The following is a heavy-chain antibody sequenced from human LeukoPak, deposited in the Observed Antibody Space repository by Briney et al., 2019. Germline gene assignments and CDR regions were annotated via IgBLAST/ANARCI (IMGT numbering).Heavy chain of an antibody. CDR3: ARVHSSGWYSIDY. CDR2: ISYVGSNK. J-gene: IGHJ4*02. D-gene: IGHD6-19*01. Sequence: GGSLRLSCAASGFTFSTYSMHWVRQAPGKGLEWVAVISYVGSNKYYADSVKGRFTISRDDSKNTLYLQMNSVRFEDTAMYYCARVHSSGWYSIDYWGQGTLVTVSS. V-gene: IGHV3-30-3*01. CDR1: GFTFSTYS.